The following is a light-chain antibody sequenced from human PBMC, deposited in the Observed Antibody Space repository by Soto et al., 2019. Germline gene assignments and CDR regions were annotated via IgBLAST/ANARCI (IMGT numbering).Light chain of an antibody. CDR1: SSDVGGYSF. J-gene: IGLJ3*02. V-gene: IGLV2-8*01. CDR3: GSYAGSSGGV. CDR2: EVT. Sequence: QSALTQPPSASGSPGQSVTISCAGSSSDVGGYSFVSWYQQHPGKAPKLLIYEVTKRPSGVPDRFSGSKSGNTASLTVSGLLAEDEADYYCGSYAGSSGGVFGGGTQLTVL.